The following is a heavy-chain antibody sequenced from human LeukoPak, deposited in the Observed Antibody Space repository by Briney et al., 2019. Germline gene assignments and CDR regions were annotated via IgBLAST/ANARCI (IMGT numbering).Heavy chain of an antibody. CDR3: GRLSGGGISSDY. CDR2: INPTGGST. J-gene: IGHJ4*02. D-gene: IGHD3-16*01. Sequence: GASVKVSCKASGYTFTSYYMHWVRQAPGQGLEWMGRINPTGGSTNYAQKFQGRVTMTRDTSTSTVYMELSSLRSEDTAVYYCGRLSGGGISSDYWGQGTLVTVSS. V-gene: IGHV1-46*01. CDR1: GYTFTSYY.